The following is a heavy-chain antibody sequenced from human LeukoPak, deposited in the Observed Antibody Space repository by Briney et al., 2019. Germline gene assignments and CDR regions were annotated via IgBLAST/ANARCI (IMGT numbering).Heavy chain of an antibody. CDR1: GGSISSYY. V-gene: IGHV4-59*01. CDR2: IYYSEST. Sequence: SETLSLTCTVSGGSISSYYWSWIRHPPGKGLEWIGYIYYSESTNYNPSLKSRVTISVDTSKNQFSLKLSSVTAADTAVYYCARQIPTQDGMDVWGQGTTVTVSS. J-gene: IGHJ6*02. CDR3: ARQIPTQDGMDV.